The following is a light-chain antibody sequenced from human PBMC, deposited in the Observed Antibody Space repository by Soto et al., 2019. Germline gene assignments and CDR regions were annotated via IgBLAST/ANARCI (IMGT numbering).Light chain of an antibody. Sequence: IHMTQSPSSLSASVGDRVTIICRASQSISTYLNWYQQQQGKAPKLLIYAASTLQSGVPSRFSGSGYRSDFTLTISSLQTEDFATYYCQQSYSNPHTFGHGTRLEIK. CDR2: AAS. CDR1: QSISTY. J-gene: IGKJ5*01. V-gene: IGKV1-39*01. CDR3: QQSYSNPHT.